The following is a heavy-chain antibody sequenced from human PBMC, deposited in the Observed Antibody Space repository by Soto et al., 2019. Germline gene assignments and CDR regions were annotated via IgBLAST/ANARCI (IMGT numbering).Heavy chain of an antibody. V-gene: IGHV4-30-4*01. CDR3: AREGGFVAANDAFDI. J-gene: IGHJ3*02. Sequence: SETLSLTCTVSGGSISSGDYYWSWIRQPPGKGLEWIGYIYYSGSTYYNPSLKSRVTISVDTSKNQFSLKLSSVTAADTAVYYCAREGGFVAANDAFDIWGQGTMVTV. CDR2: IYYSGST. D-gene: IGHD2-15*01. CDR1: GGSISSGDYY.